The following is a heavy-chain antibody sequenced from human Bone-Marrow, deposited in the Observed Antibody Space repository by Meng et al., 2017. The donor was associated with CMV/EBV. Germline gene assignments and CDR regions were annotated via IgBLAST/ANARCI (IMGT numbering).Heavy chain of an antibody. CDR2: IIPIFGTA. D-gene: IGHD3-3*01. CDR3: ARDPRFLGATNYYYYYGMAV. J-gene: IGHJ6*02. CDR1: GYTFTSYG. V-gene: IGHV1-69*05. Sequence: SVKVSCKASGYTFTSYGISWVRQAPGQGLEWMGGIIPIFGTANYAQKFQGRVTITTDESTSTAYMELSSLRSEDTAVYYCARDPRFLGATNYYYYYGMAVWGQGTTVTVSS.